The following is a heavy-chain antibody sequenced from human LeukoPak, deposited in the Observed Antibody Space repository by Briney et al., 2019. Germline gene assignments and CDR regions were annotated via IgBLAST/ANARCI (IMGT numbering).Heavy chain of an antibody. CDR3: ARESWSGGTCRHDY. J-gene: IGHJ4*02. Sequence: GSLRLSCAASGFTVSSNYISWVRQGPGKGLEWVSVIYAGGSTYYADSVKGRFTISRDNSKNTVSLQMNSLRGEDTAVYYCARESWSGGTCRHDYWGQGTLVTVSS. CDR2: IYAGGST. D-gene: IGHD2-15*01. CDR1: GFTVSSNY. V-gene: IGHV3-66*02.